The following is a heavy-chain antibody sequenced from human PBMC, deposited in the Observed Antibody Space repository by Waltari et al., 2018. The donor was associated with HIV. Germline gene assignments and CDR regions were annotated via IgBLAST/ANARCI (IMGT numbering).Heavy chain of an antibody. Sequence: QLQLQESGPGLVKPSATLSLTCAVSGGSVRSSSYSWGWIRQSPGKGLEWVGRIYYTGRAYYNPSLKSRVTISVDTSKNQFSLKVTSVTAADTAVYYCARHALRVGAAYWNFDLWGRGTLVTVSS. CDR3: ARHALRVGAAYWNFDL. J-gene: IGHJ2*01. V-gene: IGHV4-39*01. D-gene: IGHD1-26*01. CDR2: IYYTGRA. CDR1: GGSVRSSSYS.